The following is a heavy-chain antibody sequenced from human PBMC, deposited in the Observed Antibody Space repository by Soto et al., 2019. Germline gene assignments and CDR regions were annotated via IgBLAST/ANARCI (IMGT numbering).Heavy chain of an antibody. Sequence: QVQLVQSGAEVKKPGASVKVSCKASGYTFTSYGISWVRQAPGQGLEWMGWISAYNGNTNDAQKLQGRVTMTTDTATRTAYMELRSVRSDDTAVYYCARDQVLRCFDCFLPPDYWGQGTLVTVSS. CDR1: GYTFTSYG. CDR2: ISAYNGNT. J-gene: IGHJ4*02. CDR3: ARDQVLRCFDCFLPPDY. V-gene: IGHV1-18*01. D-gene: IGHD3-9*01.